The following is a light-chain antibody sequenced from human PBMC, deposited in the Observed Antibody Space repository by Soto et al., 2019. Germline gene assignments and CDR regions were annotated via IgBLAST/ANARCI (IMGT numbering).Light chain of an antibody. Sequence: QSVLTQPPSMSGAPGQRVTISCTGSSSNIGAGYDVHWYRQLPGTAPKLLIFGNINRPSGVPDRFSGSKSGTSASLAITGLQAEDEGDYYCQSYDSTLSARYVFGTGTKLTVL. J-gene: IGLJ1*01. CDR3: QSYDSTLSARYV. CDR2: GNI. CDR1: SSNIGAGYD. V-gene: IGLV1-40*01.